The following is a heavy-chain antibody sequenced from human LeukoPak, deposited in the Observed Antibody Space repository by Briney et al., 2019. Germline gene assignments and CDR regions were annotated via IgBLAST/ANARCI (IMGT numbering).Heavy chain of an antibody. D-gene: IGHD2-15*01. CDR2: INHSGGT. J-gene: IGHJ6*03. Sequence: SETLSLTCAVYGGSFSGYYWSWIRQPPGKGLEWIGDINHSGGTNYIPSLKSRVTISVDTSKNQFSLKLSSVTAADTAVYYCARSVEGYCSGGSCYSYYYYMDVWGKGTTVTVSS. V-gene: IGHV4-34*01. CDR1: GGSFSGYY. CDR3: ARSVEGYCSGGSCYSYYYYMDV.